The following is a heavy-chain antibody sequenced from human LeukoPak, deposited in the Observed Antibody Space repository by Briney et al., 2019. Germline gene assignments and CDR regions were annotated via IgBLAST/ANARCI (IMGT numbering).Heavy chain of an antibody. CDR2: ISRTGFST. J-gene: IGHJ4*02. Sequence: GGSLRLSCAASGFMFSNSDMGWVRQAPGRGLEWVSTISRTGFSTFYADSVKGRFTISRDNSQNSLYLQMNSLRAEDTAVYYCATYSSGFSYWGQGTLVTVSS. CDR3: ATYSSGFSY. D-gene: IGHD6-19*01. CDR1: GFMFSNSD. V-gene: IGHV3-23*01.